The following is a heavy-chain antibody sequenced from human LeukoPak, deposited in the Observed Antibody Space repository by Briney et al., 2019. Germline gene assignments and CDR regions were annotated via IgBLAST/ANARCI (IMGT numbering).Heavy chain of an antibody. Sequence: SETLSLTCTVSGGSISSYYWSWIRQPAGKGLEWIGRIYTSGSTNYNPSLKSRVTISVDTSKNQFSLKLSSVTAADTAVYYCASATIPTRDCGGDCYSSFDYWGQGTLVTVSS. CDR1: GGSISSYY. J-gene: IGHJ4*02. V-gene: IGHV4-4*07. CDR2: IYTSGST. CDR3: ASATIPTRDCGGDCYSSFDY. D-gene: IGHD2-21*02.